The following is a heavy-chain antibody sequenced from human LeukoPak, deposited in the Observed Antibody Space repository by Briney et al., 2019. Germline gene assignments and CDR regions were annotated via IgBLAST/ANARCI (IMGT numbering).Heavy chain of an antibody. J-gene: IGHJ5*02. CDR3: ARVVGARYNWFDP. V-gene: IGHV4-61*02. CDR2: IYTSGST. D-gene: IGHD1-26*01. CDR1: GGSISSGSYY. Sequence: SETLSLTCTVSGGSISSGSYYWSWIRQPAGKGLEWTGRIYTSGSTNYNPSLKSRVTISVDTSKNQFSLKLSSVTAADTAVYYCARVVGARYNWFDPWGQGTLVTVSS.